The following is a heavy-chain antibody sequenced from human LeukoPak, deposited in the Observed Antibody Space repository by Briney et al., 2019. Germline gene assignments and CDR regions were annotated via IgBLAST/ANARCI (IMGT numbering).Heavy chain of an antibody. CDR3: AKGRDVLTGLLDDAFDV. J-gene: IGHJ3*01. CDR2: LSWNSGNI. CDR1: GFTFDDYA. V-gene: IGHV3-9*01. Sequence: PGGSLRLSCVASGFTFDDYAMHWVRQAPGKGLEWVSGLSWNSGNIGYADSVKGRFTISRDNARNSLYLQMNSLRGEDTALYYCAKGRDVLTGLLDDAFDVWGQGTMVAVSS. D-gene: IGHD3-9*01.